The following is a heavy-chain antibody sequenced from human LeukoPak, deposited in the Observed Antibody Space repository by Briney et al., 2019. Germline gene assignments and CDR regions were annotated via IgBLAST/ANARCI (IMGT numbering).Heavy chain of an antibody. V-gene: IGHV1-2*02. CDR3: ARGVGIAVAGTAASF. CDR2: INPNSGGT. CDR1: GCTFTGYY. D-gene: IGHD6-19*01. J-gene: IGHJ4*02. Sequence: ASVKVSCKASGCTFTGYYMHWVRQAPGQGLEWMGWINPNSGGTNYAQKFQGRVTMTRDTSISTAYMELSRLRSDDTAVYYCARGVGIAVAGTAASFWGQGTLVTVSS.